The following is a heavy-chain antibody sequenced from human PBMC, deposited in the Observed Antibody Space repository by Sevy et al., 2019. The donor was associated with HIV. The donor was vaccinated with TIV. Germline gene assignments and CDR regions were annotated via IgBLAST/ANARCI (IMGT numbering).Heavy chain of an antibody. CDR3: AGENAWGRGYS. CDR2: IYYNGHI. J-gene: IGHJ4*02. D-gene: IGHD1-26*01. CDR1: GGSITSLY. V-gene: IGHV4-59*08. Sequence: SETLSLTCTVSGGSITSLYWNWIRQPPGKGLEWIANIYYNGHINYNPSLKSRVTLSLDTYKNQYSRRLSSVAAADTAMYYCAGENAWGRGYSWGQGTLVTVSS.